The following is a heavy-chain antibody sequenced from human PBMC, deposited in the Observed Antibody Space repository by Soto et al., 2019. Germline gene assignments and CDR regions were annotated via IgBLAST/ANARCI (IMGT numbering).Heavy chain of an antibody. CDR3: ARIESSTSPPQRYYYYYGMDV. CDR1: GFSLSTSGMC. D-gene: IGHD2-2*01. Sequence: SGPTLVNPTQTLTLTCTFSGFSLSTSGMCVSWIRQPPGKALEWLALIDWDDDKYYSTSLKTRLTISKDTSKNQVVLTMTNMDPVDTATYYCARIESSTSPPQRYYYYYGMDVWGQGTTVTVSS. CDR2: IDWDDDK. V-gene: IGHV2-70*01. J-gene: IGHJ6*02.